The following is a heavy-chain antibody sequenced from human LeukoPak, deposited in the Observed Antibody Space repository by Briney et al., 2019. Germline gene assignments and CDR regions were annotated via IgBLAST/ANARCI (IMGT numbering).Heavy chain of an antibody. V-gene: IGHV5-51*01. CDR3: ARCSSTYYYGSGNHPDNFDY. CDR2: IYPGDSDT. J-gene: IGHJ4*02. CDR1: GYSFTSYW. D-gene: IGHD3-10*01. Sequence: GESLKISCKGSGYSFTSYWIGWVRQMPGKGLEWMGIIYPGDSDTRYSPSFQGQVTISADKSISTAYLQWSSLKASDTAMYYCARCSSTYYYGSGNHPDNFDYWGQGTLVTVSS.